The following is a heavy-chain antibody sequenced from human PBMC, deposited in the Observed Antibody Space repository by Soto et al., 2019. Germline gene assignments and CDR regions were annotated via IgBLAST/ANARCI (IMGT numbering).Heavy chain of an antibody. CDR2: IYPADSDT. D-gene: IGHD3-10*01. CDR3: ARVAITSSTHFDY. J-gene: IGHJ4*02. V-gene: IGHV5-51*01. CDR1: GYRFTSYW. Sequence: EVQLVQSGAEVRKPGESLRISCKGSGYRFTSYWIGWVRQMPGKGLEWMGIIYPADSDTRYSPSLQGQVTISVGKSISTAYLQWSSLKASDSAIYYCARVAITSSTHFDYWGQGTLVTVPS.